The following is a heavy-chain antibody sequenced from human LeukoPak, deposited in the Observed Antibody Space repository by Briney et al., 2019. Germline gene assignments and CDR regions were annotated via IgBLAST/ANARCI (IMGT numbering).Heavy chain of an antibody. V-gene: IGHV4-59*08. D-gene: IGHD1-1*01. Sequence: SETLSLTCTVSGGSISSYYWSWLRQPPGKGLEWIGYIYYNGRTTYNPSLSSRVTISVDMSKNQFSLKLSSVSAADTAIYYCARHGGTVAVNDAFDVWGQGTVVTVSS. CDR1: GGSISSYY. CDR2: IYYNGRT. CDR3: ARHGGTVAVNDAFDV. J-gene: IGHJ3*01.